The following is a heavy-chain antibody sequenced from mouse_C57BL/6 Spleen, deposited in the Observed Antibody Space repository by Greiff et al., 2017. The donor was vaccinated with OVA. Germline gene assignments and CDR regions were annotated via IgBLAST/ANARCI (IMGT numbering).Heavy chain of an antibody. D-gene: IGHD1-1*01. Sequence: VQLQQPGAELVRPGSSVKLSCKASGYTFTSYWMDWVKQRPGQGLEWIGNLYPSDSETHYNQKFKDKATLNVDKSSSTAYMQLSSLTSEDSAVYYCAREGITTGYFDYWGQGTTLTVSS. V-gene: IGHV1-61*01. CDR2: LYPSDSET. J-gene: IGHJ2*01. CDR1: GYTFTSYW. CDR3: AREGITTGYFDY.